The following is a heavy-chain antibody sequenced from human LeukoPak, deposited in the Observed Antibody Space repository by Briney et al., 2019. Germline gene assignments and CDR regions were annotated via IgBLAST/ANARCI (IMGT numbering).Heavy chain of an antibody. CDR3: ARDNSVRDEAWWFNP. J-gene: IGHJ5*02. V-gene: IGHV1-46*01. CDR1: GYTCTSNY. CDR2: ISPSGGSR. D-gene: IGHD5-24*01. Sequence: ASVKVSCKAFGYTCTSNYMHWVRQAPGQGPEWMGVISPSGGSRTYAQKFQGRVTLTRDMSTSTDYLELSSLRSEDTAVYYCARDNSVRDEAWWFNPWGQGTLVTVSS.